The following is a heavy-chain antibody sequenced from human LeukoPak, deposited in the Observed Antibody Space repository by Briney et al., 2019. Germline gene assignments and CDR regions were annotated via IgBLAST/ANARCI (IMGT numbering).Heavy chain of an antibody. J-gene: IGHJ6*03. D-gene: IGHD2-15*01. CDR2: IYYSGST. V-gene: IGHV4-59*01. CDR1: GGSISSYY. CDR3: ARKAHPLLGAYYYMDV. Sequence: SETLSLTCTVSGGSISSYYWSWIRQPPGKGLGWIGYIYYSGSTSYNPSLKSRVTISVATSKTQFSLKLSSVTAADTAVYYCARKAHPLLGAYYYMDVWGKGTTVTVSS.